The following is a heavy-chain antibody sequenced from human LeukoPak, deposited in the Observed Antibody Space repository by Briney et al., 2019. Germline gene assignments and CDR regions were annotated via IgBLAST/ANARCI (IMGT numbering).Heavy chain of an antibody. CDR1: GYSFTSHW. Sequence: GESLKISCKGSGYSFTSHWIGWVRQMPGKGLEWMGIIYPGDSDTRYSPSFQGRVTISADKSISTAYLQWSTLKASDTAMYYCAITYSSLSFSFDPWGQGTLVTVSS. V-gene: IGHV5-51*01. J-gene: IGHJ5*02. D-gene: IGHD6-13*01. CDR2: IYPGDSDT. CDR3: AITYSSLSFSFDP.